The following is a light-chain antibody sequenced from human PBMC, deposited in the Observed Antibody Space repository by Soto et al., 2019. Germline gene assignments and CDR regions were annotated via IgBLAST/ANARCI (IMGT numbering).Light chain of an antibody. CDR2: GAS. V-gene: IGKV3-20*01. J-gene: IGKJ2*01. CDR3: QQYDTSPHT. CDR1: QSVSSSQ. Sequence: EIVLTQSPGTLSLSPGESATLSCRASQSVSSSQVAWYQQKPGQAPRLLIYGASSRATGIPARFSGVGSETDFTLTISRLEPEDFAVYYCQQYDTSPHTFGQGTKLEIK.